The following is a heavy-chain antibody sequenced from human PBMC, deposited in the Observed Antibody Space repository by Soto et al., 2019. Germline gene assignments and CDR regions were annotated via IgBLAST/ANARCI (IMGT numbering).Heavy chain of an antibody. CDR3: ARSRRGVDTAMVYFDY. V-gene: IGHV1-69*01. J-gene: IGHJ4*02. CDR2: IIPIFGTA. Sequence: QVQLVQSGAEVKKPGSSVKVSCKASGGTFSSYAISWVRQAPGQGLEWMGGIIPIFGTANYAQKFQGRVTITADESTSTADMELSRLRSEDTAVYDCARSRRGVDTAMVYFDYWGQGTLVTVSS. D-gene: IGHD5-18*01. CDR1: GGTFSSYA.